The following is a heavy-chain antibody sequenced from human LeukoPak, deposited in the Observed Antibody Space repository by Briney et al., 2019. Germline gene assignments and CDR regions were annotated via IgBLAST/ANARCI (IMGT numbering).Heavy chain of an antibody. CDR2: IYPGDSDT. J-gene: IGHJ6*02. Sequence: GESLKISCKGSGYSFTSYWIGWVRQMPGKGLEWMGIIYPGDSDTRYSPSFQGQVTISADKSISTAYLQWGSLKASDTAMYYCARGGLYSGYDFSYYYYGMDVWGQGTTVTVSS. V-gene: IGHV5-51*01. CDR3: ARGGLYSGYDFSYYYYGMDV. CDR1: GYSFTSYW. D-gene: IGHD5-12*01.